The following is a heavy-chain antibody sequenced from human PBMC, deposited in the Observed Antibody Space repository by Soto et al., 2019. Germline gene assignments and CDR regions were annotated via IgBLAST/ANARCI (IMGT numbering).Heavy chain of an antibody. CDR1: GDTFTFYS. V-gene: IGHV1-69*02. D-gene: IGHD3-10*01. J-gene: IGHJ4*02. CDR2: INPILSMS. CDR3: ASSYGSGYRAVDY. Sequence: QVQLVQSGAEVKRPGSSVKVSCKASGDTFTFYSINWVRQAPGLGLEWMGRINPILSMSNYAQRFQGRVTMTADKSTSTAYMELSSLRSADTATYYCASSYGSGYRAVDYWGQGALVTGSS.